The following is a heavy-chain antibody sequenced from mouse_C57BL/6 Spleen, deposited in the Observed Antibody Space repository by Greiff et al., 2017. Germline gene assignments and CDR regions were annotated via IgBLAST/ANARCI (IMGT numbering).Heavy chain of an antibody. J-gene: IGHJ4*01. Sequence: EVQLQQSGPELVKPGASVKIPCKASGYTFTDYNMDWVKQSHGKSLEWIGDINPNNGGTIYNQKFKGKATLTVDKSSSTAYMELRSLTSEDTAVYYCARRVITTVGATRDYAMDYWGQGTSVTVSS. V-gene: IGHV1-18*01. D-gene: IGHD1-1*01. CDR1: GYTFTDYN. CDR2: INPNNGGT. CDR3: ARRVITTVGATRDYAMDY.